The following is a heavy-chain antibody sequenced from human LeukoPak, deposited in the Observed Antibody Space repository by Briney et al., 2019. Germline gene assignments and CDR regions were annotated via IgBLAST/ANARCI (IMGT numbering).Heavy chain of an antibody. CDR3: ARDAIVVVAATEYNWFDP. CDR2: ISSSSSYI. Sequence: GGSLRLSCAASGFTFSSYSMNWVRQAPGKGLEWVSSISSSSSYIYYADSVKSRFTISRDNAKNSLYLQMNSLRAEDTAVYYCARDAIVVVAATEYNWFDPWGQGTLVTVSS. D-gene: IGHD2-15*01. CDR1: GFTFSSYS. J-gene: IGHJ5*02. V-gene: IGHV3-21*01.